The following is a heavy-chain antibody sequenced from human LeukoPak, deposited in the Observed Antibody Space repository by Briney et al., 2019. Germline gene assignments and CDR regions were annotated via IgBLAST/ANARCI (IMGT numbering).Heavy chain of an antibody. D-gene: IGHD6-19*01. CDR2: IIPILGIA. Sequence: SVTVSCKASGGTFSSYAISWVRQAPGQGLEWMGRIIPILGIANYAQKFQGRVTITADKSTSTAYMELSSLRSEDTAVYYCARGGGHSSGWNRSYFQHWGQGTLVTVSS. V-gene: IGHV1-69*04. CDR3: ARGGGHSSGWNRSYFQH. CDR1: GGTFSSYA. J-gene: IGHJ1*01.